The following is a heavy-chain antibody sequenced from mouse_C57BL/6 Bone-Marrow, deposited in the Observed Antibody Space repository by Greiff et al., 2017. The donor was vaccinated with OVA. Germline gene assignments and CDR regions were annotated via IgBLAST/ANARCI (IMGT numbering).Heavy chain of an antibody. Sequence: EVKLMESGGGLVKPGGSLKLSCAASGFTFSDYGMHWVRQAPEKGLEWVAYISSGGSTIYYADTVKGRFTISRDNAKNTLFLQMTSLRSEDTAMYYCAGNYYGMDYGGQGTTLTVSS. J-gene: IGHJ2*01. CDR1: GFTFSDYG. CDR3: AGNYYGMDY. CDR2: ISSGGSTI. D-gene: IGHD1-1*01. V-gene: IGHV5-17*01.